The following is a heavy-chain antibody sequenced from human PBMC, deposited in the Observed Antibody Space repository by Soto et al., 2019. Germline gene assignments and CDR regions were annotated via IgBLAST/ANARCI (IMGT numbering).Heavy chain of an antibody. J-gene: IGHJ6*02. Sequence: QVQLVQSGAEVKKPGSSVKVSCKASGGTFSSYAISWVRQAPGQGLEWMGGIIPIFGTANYAQKFQGRVRITADEATSTAYMEQSSLRSENTAVYYCARDTCSSTSCCRGHGMDFWGQGTTVTVSS. CDR2: IIPIFGTA. CDR1: GGTFSSYA. V-gene: IGHV1-69*01. D-gene: IGHD2-2*01. CDR3: ARDTCSSTSCCRGHGMDF.